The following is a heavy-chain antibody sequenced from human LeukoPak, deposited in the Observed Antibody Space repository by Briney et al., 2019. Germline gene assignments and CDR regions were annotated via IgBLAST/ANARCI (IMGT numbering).Heavy chain of an antibody. V-gene: IGHV1-2*02. CDR1: GYTFTGYY. D-gene: IGHD2-21*01. Sequence: ASVKVSCKASGYTFTGYYMHWVRQAPGQGLEWMGWINPNSGGTNYAQKFQGRVTMTRDTSISTAYMELSRLRSDDTAVYYCARDPSLAGGDTNWFDPWGQGTLVTVSS. CDR2: INPNSGGT. J-gene: IGHJ5*02. CDR3: ARDPSLAGGDTNWFDP.